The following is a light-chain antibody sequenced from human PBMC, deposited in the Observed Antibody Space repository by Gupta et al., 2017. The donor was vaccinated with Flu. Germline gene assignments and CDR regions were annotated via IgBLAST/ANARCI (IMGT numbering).Light chain of an antibody. Sequence: EIVLTQSPATLSLSPGERATRSCRASQSVSSYLAWYQQKPGQAPRLIIYDASNSANGIPDRFSGSGSETDFTLTSSSRENEDFAVYYWQYRSNWNTFGGGTKVEIK. V-gene: IGKV3-11*01. J-gene: IGKJ4*01. CDR3: QYRSNWNT. CDR2: DAS. CDR1: QSVSSY.